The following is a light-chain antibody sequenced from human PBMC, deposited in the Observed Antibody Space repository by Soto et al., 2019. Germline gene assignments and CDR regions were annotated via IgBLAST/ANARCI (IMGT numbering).Light chain of an antibody. CDR3: QQANSFPST. V-gene: IGKV1-12*02. CDR2: AAS. CDR1: QSISNW. Sequence: DIQMTQSPSTLSASVGDRVTITCRASQSISNWLAWYQQKPGKAPKLLIYAASSLQSGVPSRFSGSGSGTDFTLTISSLQPEDFATYYCQQANSFPSTFGQGTRLEI. J-gene: IGKJ5*01.